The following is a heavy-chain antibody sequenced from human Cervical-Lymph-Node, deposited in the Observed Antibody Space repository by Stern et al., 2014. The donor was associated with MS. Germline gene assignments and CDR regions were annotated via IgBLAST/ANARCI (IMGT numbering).Heavy chain of an antibody. CDR2: INPDGTSA. J-gene: IGHJ4*02. CDR3: ARGMTSGAYR. D-gene: IGHD6-19*01. CDR1: AFIFSNYW. V-gene: IGHV3-74*02. Sequence: EVQLEASGGGLVQPGESLRVSCEASAFIFSNYWMHWVRQVPGKGLVWVSHINPDGTSALYADSVKGRFITTRDNARNTLYLQMNSLRAEDTAFYYCARGMTSGAYRWGQGTLVTVSS.